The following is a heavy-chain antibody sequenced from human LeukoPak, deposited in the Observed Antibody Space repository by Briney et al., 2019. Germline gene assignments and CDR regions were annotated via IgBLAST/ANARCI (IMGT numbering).Heavy chain of an antibody. CDR3: ARRGAPSSSTVGFDP. CDR1: GGPISSRSCY. CDR2: IYYTGST. V-gene: IGHV4-39*01. J-gene: IGHJ5*02. D-gene: IGHD6-6*01. Sequence: SETLSLTCAVSGGPISSRSCYWGWIRQPPGKGLEWIGSIYYTGSTYHNPSLKSRVTISVDTSKNQFSLKLSSVTAADTAVYYCARRGAPSSSTVGFDPWGQGTLVTVSS.